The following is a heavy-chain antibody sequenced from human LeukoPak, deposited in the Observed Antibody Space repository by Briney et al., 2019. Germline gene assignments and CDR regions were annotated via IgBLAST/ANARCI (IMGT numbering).Heavy chain of an antibody. V-gene: IGHV3-23*01. CDR1: GFTFSSYA. Sequence: GGSLRLSCAASGFTFSSYAMSWVRQAPGKGLDWVSTITADSTYYADSVKGRFTISRDNSRNTLYLQMNSLRAEDTAVYYCAKGGTGYCSSNSCLYYFDYWGQGALVTVSP. CDR2: ITADST. D-gene: IGHD2-2*01. J-gene: IGHJ4*02. CDR3: AKGGTGYCSSNSCLYYFDY.